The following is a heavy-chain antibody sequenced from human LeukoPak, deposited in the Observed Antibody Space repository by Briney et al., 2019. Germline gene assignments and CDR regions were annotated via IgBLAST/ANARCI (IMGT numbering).Heavy chain of an antibody. D-gene: IGHD2-2*01. CDR2: INSDGSSA. CDR1: GFTFSSYA. J-gene: IGHJ6*02. V-gene: IGHV3-74*01. Sequence: GGSLRLSCAGSGFTFSSYAMSWVRQAPGKGLVWVSRINSDGSSASYADSVKGRFTISRDNAKSTLYLQMNSLRAEDTAVYYCARGPQRGAAANYYGMDVWGQGTTVTVSS. CDR3: ARGPQRGAAANYYGMDV.